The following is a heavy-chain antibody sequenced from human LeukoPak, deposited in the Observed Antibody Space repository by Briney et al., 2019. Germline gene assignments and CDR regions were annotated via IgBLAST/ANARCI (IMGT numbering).Heavy chain of an antibody. D-gene: IGHD2-15*01. CDR1: GFTFSSYA. V-gene: IGHV3-23*01. J-gene: IGHJ3*02. CDR2: ISGSGDST. Sequence: PGGSLRLSCAASGFTFSSYAMSWVRQAPGKGLEWVSAISGSGDSTYYADSVKGRFTISRDSSRNTLFLQMSSLRVEDTALYYCARGILQTRPFFYEVLFTFDTWGQGAMVTVSS. CDR3: ARGILQTRPFFYEVLFTFDT.